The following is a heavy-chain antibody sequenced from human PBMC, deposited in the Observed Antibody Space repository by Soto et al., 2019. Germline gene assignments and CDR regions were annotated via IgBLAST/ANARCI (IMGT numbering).Heavy chain of an antibody. CDR2: IFSNDAK. CDR1: GFSLSNARMS. CDR3: ARIRGWGWLGPNDY. V-gene: IGHV2-26*01. D-gene: IGHD3-10*01. Sequence: QVTLKESGPVLVKPTETLTLTCTVSGFSLSNARMSVSWIRQPPGKALEWLAHIFSNDAKSYIASLKSRLTIFKDTSKSQVVLTMTNMDPADTATYFCARIRGWGWLGPNDYWGQGTLVTVSS. J-gene: IGHJ4*02.